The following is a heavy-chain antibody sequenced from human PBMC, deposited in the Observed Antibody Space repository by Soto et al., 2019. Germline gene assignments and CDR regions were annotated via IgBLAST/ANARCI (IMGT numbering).Heavy chain of an antibody. V-gene: IGHV2-5*02. CDR3: ARTDINRNFDY. D-gene: IGHD3-9*01. J-gene: IGHJ4*02. CDR2: IYWDDDK. Sequence: SGPTLVNPTQTLTLTCTFSGFSLSTSGVGVGWIRQPPGKALEWLALIYWDDDKRYSPSLKSRLTITKDTSKNQVVLTMTNMDPVYSCTKNCARTDINRNFDYWGQGTLVTVSS. CDR1: GFSLSTSGVG.